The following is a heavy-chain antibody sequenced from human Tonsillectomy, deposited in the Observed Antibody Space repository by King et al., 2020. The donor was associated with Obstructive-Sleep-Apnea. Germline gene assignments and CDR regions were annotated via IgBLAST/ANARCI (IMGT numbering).Heavy chain of an antibody. D-gene: IGHD1-20*01. J-gene: IGHJ4*02. V-gene: IGHV3-33*01. CDR3: ARAHITGTTAYFDY. Sequence: VQLVESGGGVVQPGRSLRLSCAASRFTFSSYAMHWVRQAPGKGLECVALIWSDENVKYYTDSVKGRFTVSRDNSKNTLYLQMNSLRAEDTAVYYCARAHITGTTAYFDYWGQGTLVTVSS. CDR2: IWSDENVK. CDR1: RFTFSSYA.